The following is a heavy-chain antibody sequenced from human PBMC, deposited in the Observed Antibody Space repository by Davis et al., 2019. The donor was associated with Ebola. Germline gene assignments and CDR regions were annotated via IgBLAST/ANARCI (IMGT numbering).Heavy chain of an antibody. V-gene: IGHV3-30*04. CDR2: ISYDGNNK. CDR1: GFTFSDYA. CDR3: ARDSTTVVSQKQFDY. D-gene: IGHD4-23*01. Sequence: PGGSLRLSCAASGFTFSDYAMHWVRQAPGKGLEWVTVISYDGNNKYYADSVKGRFTISRDNSKNSLYLQMNSLRDEDTAVYYCARDSTTVVSQKQFDYWGQGTLVTVSS. J-gene: IGHJ4*02.